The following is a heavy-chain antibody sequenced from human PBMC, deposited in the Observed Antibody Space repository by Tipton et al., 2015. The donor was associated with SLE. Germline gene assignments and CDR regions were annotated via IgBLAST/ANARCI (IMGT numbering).Heavy chain of an antibody. Sequence: TLSLTCTVSGGSMKSSGYYWGWIRQPPGKGLEWIGSIYYSGSTNYNPSLKSRATISVDTSKNQFSLKLSSVTAADTAVYYCARYDNWNFDGFDVWGQGTMVIVSS. CDR3: ARYDNWNFDGFDV. D-gene: IGHD1-7*01. J-gene: IGHJ3*01. CDR2: IYYSGST. CDR1: GGSMKSSGYY. V-gene: IGHV4-39*07.